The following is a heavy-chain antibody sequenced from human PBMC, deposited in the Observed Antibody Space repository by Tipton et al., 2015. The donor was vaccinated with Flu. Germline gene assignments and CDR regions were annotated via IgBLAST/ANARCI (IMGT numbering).Heavy chain of an antibody. CDR1: GGSVSSGSYY. D-gene: IGHD4-17*01. Sequence: TLSLTCTVSGGSVSSGSYYWSWIRQPPGKGLEWIGYIYYSGSTNYSPSLKSRVTISVDTSKNQFSLKLSSVTAADTAVYYCARAERYGDYYFDYWGQGTLVTVSS. CDR2: IYYSGST. V-gene: IGHV4-61*01. CDR3: ARAERYGDYYFDY. J-gene: IGHJ4*02.